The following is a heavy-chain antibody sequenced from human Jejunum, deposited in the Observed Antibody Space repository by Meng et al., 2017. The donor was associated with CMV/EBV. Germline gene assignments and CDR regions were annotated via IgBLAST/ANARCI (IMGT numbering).Heavy chain of an antibody. V-gene: IGHV3-30*02. Sequence: SGFIFSSFGMHWVRQAPGKGLEWVAYIRYDLATKYYVDSVKGRFTISRDNSRNSVSLQMNSLRDDDTAIYYCAKQGDPSAYFFDFWGEGTMVTVSS. CDR1: GFIFSSFG. CDR3: AKQGDPSAYFFDF. J-gene: IGHJ4*02. CDR2: IRYDLATK. D-gene: IGHD3-10*01.